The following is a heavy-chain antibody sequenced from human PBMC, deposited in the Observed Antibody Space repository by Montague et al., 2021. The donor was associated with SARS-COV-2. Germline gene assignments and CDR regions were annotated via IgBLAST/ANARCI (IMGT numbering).Heavy chain of an antibody. Sequence: SETLSLTCTVSGGSISSGYFYWSWIRQPAGKGLEWIGEVNPSGNAFYNSSLNSRVTISVSTSSSQFSLRLTSVTAADTAVYYCARARGSHYVSWFDSWGQGTLVIVSS. D-gene: IGHD3-10*01. CDR2: VNPSGNA. J-gene: IGHJ5*01. CDR1: GGSISSGYFY. CDR3: ARARGSHYVSWFDS. V-gene: IGHV4-61*10.